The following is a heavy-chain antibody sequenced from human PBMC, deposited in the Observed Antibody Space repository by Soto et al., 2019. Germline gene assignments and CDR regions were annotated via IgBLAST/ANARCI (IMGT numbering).Heavy chain of an antibody. CDR3: AEEAAAGNWFDP. V-gene: IGHV4-39*01. CDR1: GGSISSSSYY. D-gene: IGHD6-13*01. CDR2: IYYSGST. J-gene: IGHJ5*02. Sequence: SETLSLTCTVSGGSISSSSYYWGWIRQPPGKGLEWIGSIYYSGSTYYNPSLKSRVTISVDTSKNQFSLKLSSVTAADTAVYYCAEEAAAGNWFDPWGQGTLVTVSS.